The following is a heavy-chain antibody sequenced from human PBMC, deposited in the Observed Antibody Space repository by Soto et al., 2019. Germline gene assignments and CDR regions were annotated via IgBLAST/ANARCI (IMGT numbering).Heavy chain of an antibody. Sequence: QVQLQESGPGLVKPSGTLSLNCAVSGDSMTNTNWWSWVRQPPGKGLEWSGEIYHSGSTNYNPSLRSRVTMSVDKSKNQFSLNLTSVTAADTAIYYCAKRSLRRLRFVETHWGQGTLVTVSS. CDR2: IYHSGST. CDR3: AKRSLRRLRFVETH. J-gene: IGHJ4*02. D-gene: IGHD3-3*01. V-gene: IGHV4-4*02. CDR1: GDSMTNTNW.